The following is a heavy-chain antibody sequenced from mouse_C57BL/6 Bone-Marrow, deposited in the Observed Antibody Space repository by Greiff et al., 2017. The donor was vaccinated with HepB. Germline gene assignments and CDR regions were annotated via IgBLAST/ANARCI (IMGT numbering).Heavy chain of an antibody. J-gene: IGHJ4*01. CDR3: ARAGRLLRLYYAMDY. D-gene: IGHD1-1*01. CDR2: IYPRSGNT. V-gene: IGHV1-81*01. CDR1: GYTFTSYG. Sequence: QVQLQQSGAELARPGASVKLSCKASGYTFTSYGISWVKQRTGQGLEWIGEIYPRSGNTYYNEKFKGKATLTADKSSSTAYMELRSLTSEDSAVYFWARAGRLLRLYYAMDYWGQGTSVTVSS.